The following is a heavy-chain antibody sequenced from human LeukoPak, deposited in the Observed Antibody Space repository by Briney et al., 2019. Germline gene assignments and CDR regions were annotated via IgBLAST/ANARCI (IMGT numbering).Heavy chain of an antibody. J-gene: IGHJ4*02. CDR1: GFSFSGSY. V-gene: IGHV3-11*06. CDR3: AKELIMRFDF. Sequence: GGSLRLSCAASGFSFSGSYMSWIRQAPGKGLEWVSYISGSSNDINYADSVKGRFTVSRDNAKNSLYLQMNSLRAEDTAVYYCAKELIMRFDFWGQGTLVTVSS. CDR2: ISGSSNDI. D-gene: IGHD3-16*01.